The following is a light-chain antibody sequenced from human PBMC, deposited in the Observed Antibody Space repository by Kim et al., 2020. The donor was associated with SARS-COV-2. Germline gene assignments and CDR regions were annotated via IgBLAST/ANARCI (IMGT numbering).Light chain of an antibody. CDR3: YSRDTSGSHVI. CDR1: SIRNYS. CDR2: VKD. V-gene: IGLV3-19*01. J-gene: IGLJ2*01. Sequence: LGPAVRITCHGHSIRNYSADWCQQRPGQAPVVVIYVKDARPSGTPDRFSGSGSDNTAALTITGAQAEDEADYFFYSRDTSGSHVIFGGGTKVTVL.